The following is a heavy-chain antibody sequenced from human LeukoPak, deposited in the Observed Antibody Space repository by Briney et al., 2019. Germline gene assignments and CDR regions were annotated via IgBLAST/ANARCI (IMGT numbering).Heavy chain of an antibody. CDR3: ARGHCYGSGSYRCYYYYYMDV. CDR2: MNPNSGNT. J-gene: IGHJ6*03. D-gene: IGHD3-10*01. V-gene: IGHV1-8*03. CDR1: GYTFTSYD. Sequence: GASVKVSCKASGYTFTSYDFNWVRQATGQGLEWMGWMNPNSGNTGYAQKFQGRVTITRNTSISTAYMELSSLRSEDTAVYYCARGHCYGSGSYRCYYYYYMDVWGKGTTVTVSS.